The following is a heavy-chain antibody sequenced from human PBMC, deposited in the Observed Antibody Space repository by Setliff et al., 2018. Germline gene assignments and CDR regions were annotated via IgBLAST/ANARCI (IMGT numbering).Heavy chain of an antibody. J-gene: IGHJ4*02. CDR2: IRWNSGSI. CDR3: ARSCSGSGCYAGIES. CDR1: GFAFNNAW. D-gene: IGHD2-15*01. Sequence: GGSLRLSCAASGFAFNNAWLNWVRQAPGKGLEWVSGIRWNSGSIGYADSVKGRFTISRDNAKNSLYLQMNSLRAEDTALYYCARSCSGSGCYAGIESWGQGTPVTVSS. V-gene: IGHV3-9*01.